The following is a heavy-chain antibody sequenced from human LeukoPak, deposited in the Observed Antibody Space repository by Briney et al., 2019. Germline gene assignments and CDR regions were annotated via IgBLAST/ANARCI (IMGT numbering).Heavy chain of an antibody. D-gene: IGHD1-26*01. V-gene: IGHV3-33*01. Sequence: PGGSLRLSCAASGFTFSSFGMHWVRQAPGKGLEWVAVIWYDASNKYYADSVKGRFTISRDNAKNTLYLQMNSLKAEDTAVYYCTRDSGTYNWLDPWGQGTLVTVSS. CDR2: IWYDASNK. J-gene: IGHJ5*02. CDR1: GFTFSSFG. CDR3: TRDSGTYNWLDP.